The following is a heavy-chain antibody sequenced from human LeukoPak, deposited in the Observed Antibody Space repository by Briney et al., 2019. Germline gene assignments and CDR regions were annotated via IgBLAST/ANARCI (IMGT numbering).Heavy chain of an antibody. CDR2: IRSNAYGGTT. V-gene: IGHV3-49*04. Sequence: GGSLRLSYTASGFTFGDYAMSWVRQAPGKGLEWVGFIRSNAYGGTTDYAASVRGRFTISRDDSKSIAYLQMTSLRTEDTAVYYCTRVYYWGQGTLVTVSS. CDR3: TRVYY. J-gene: IGHJ4*02. CDR1: GFTFGDYA.